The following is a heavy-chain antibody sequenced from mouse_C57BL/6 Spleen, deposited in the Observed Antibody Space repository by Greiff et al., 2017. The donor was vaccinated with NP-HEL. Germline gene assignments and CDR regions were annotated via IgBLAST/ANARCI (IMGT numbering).Heavy chain of an antibody. CDR1: GYTFTSYW. D-gene: IGHD1-1*01. CDR3: AINYYGSSYAMDY. CDR2: IDPSDSYT. J-gene: IGHJ4*01. V-gene: IGHV1-69*01. Sequence: KESCKASGYTFTSYWMHWVKQRPGQGLEWIGEIDPSDSYTNYNQKFKGKSTLTVDKSSSTAYMQLSSLTSEDSAVYYCAINYYGSSYAMDYWGQGTSVTVSS.